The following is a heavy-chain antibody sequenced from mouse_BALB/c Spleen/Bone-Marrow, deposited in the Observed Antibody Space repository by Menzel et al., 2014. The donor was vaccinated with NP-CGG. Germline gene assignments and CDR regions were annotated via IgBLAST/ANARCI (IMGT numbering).Heavy chain of an antibody. CDR3: ARSRLRGYYFDY. Sequence: EVKLMDSGGGLVQPGGSRKLSCAASGFTFSSFGMHWVRQAPEKGLEWVAYISSGSSTIYYADTLKGRFTISRDNPKNTLFLQMTSLRSEDTAMYYCARSRLRGYYFDYWGQGTTLTVSS. CDR1: GFTFSSFG. CDR2: ISSGSSTI. J-gene: IGHJ2*01. V-gene: IGHV5-17*02. D-gene: IGHD3-2*02.